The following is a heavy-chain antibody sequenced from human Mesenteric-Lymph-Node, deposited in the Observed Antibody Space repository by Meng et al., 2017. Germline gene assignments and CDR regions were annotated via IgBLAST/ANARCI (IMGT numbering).Heavy chain of an antibody. V-gene: IGHV3-66*02. CDR3: AREDYDSSGYYYYYYGMDV. CDR2: IYSGGST. D-gene: IGHD3-22*01. Sequence: GESLKISCAASGFTVSSNYMSWVRQAPGKGLEWVSVIYSGGSTYYADSVKGRFTISRDNSKNTLYLQMNSLRAEDTAVYYCAREDYDSSGYYYYYYGMDVWGQGTMVTVSS. J-gene: IGHJ6*02. CDR1: GFTVSSNY.